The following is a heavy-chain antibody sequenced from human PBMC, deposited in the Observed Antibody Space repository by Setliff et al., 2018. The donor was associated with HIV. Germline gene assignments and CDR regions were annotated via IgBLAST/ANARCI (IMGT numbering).Heavy chain of an antibody. J-gene: IGHJ4*02. CDR3: ARASGDYVYWSFDC. CDR2: ISSGGDVT. D-gene: IGHD4-17*01. Sequence: GGSLRLSCTSSGFTFSSYVMTWVRQAPGKGLEWISYISSGGDVTYYTDSVKGRFTVSRDNAKKSLYLQMNSPRVEDTATYYCARASGDYVYWSFDCWGQGTLVTVSS. V-gene: IGHV3-48*03. CDR1: GFTFSSYV.